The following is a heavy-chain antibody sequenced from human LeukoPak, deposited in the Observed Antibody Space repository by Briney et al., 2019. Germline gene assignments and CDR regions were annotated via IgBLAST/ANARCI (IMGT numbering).Heavy chain of an antibody. V-gene: IGHV3-30-3*01. CDR2: ISYDGSNK. CDR3: ARDSPYSSSWYAIDY. Sequence: QPGRSLRLSCAASGFTFSSYAMHWVRQAPGKGLEWVAVISYDGSNKYYADSVKGRFTISRDNSKNTLYLQMNSQRAEDTAVYYCARDSPYSSSWYAIDYWGQGTLVTVSS. CDR1: GFTFSSYA. J-gene: IGHJ4*02. D-gene: IGHD6-13*01.